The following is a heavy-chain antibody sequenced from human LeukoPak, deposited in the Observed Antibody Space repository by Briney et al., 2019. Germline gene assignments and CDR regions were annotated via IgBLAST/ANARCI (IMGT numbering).Heavy chain of an antibody. CDR2: IYTGGNT. CDR3: ARGGPATTIDY. J-gene: IGHJ4*02. D-gene: IGHD1-1*01. Sequence: GGSLRLSCAASGFTFGSYSMSWVRQAPGEGLEWVSVIYTGGNTYYTDAVKGRFTISRHNSKNTLYLQMNNLRAEDTAVYYCARGGPATTIDYWGRGTLVTVSS. V-gene: IGHV3-53*04. CDR1: GFTFGSYS.